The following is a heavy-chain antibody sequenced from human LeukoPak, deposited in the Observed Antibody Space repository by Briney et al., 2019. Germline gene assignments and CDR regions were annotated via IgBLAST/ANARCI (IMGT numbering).Heavy chain of an antibody. CDR2: IYYSGST. CDR3: ARDSPIAAAGTVVTAIPYYYYYMDV. J-gene: IGHJ6*03. D-gene: IGHD6-13*01. CDR1: GGSFSGYY. V-gene: IGHV4-59*01. Sequence: PSETLSLTCAVYGGSFSGYYWSWIRQPPGKGLEWIGYIYYSGSTNYNPSLKSRVTISVDTSKNQFSLKLSSVTAADTAVYYCARDSPIAAAGTVVTAIPYYYYYMDVWGKGTTVTVSS.